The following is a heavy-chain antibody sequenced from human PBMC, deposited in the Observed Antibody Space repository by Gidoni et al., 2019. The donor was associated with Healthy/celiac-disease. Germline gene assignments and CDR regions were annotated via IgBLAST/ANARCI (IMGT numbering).Heavy chain of an antibody. J-gene: IGHJ6*02. D-gene: IGHD6-13*01. CDR1: GFTCDDYA. CDR3: AKEAAADFYYYYGMDV. Sequence: EVQLVESGGGLVQPGRSLRLSCAASGFTCDDYAMHWVRQAPGKGLEWVSVISWNSGSIGYADSVKGRFTISRDNAKNSLYLQMNSLRAEDTALYYCAKEAAADFYYYYGMDVWGQGTTVTVSS. CDR2: ISWNSGSI. V-gene: IGHV3-9*01.